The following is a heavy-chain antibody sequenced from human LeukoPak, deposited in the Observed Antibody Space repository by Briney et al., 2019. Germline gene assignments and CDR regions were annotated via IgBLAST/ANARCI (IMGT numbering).Heavy chain of an antibody. CDR3: AKYGLLEEGFDY. Sequence: GGSLRLSCAASGFTFSSYAMSWVRQAPGKGLEWVSAISGSGGSAYDAHSVKGRLTHSRDKSKPTLCLQINRLPAEHTAIYDCAKYGLLEEGFDYWGQGTLVTVS. D-gene: IGHD2-15*01. CDR2: ISGSGGSA. V-gene: IGHV3-23*01. CDR1: GFTFSSYA. J-gene: IGHJ4*02.